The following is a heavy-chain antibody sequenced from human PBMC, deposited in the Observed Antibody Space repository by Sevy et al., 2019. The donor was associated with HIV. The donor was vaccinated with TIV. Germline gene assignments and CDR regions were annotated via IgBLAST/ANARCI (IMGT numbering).Heavy chain of an antibody. J-gene: IGHJ6*02. CDR1: GFIFSNYA. Sequence: GGSLRLSCAASGFIFSNYAIHWVRRAPGKGLEWVAVISYDGSNKHYAASVKGRFTISRDNSRNTLFLQMNSLRAEDTAVYYGAAAGFYYYYGMDVWGQGTTVTVSS. CDR2: ISYDGSNK. D-gene: IGHD6-13*01. CDR3: AAAGFYYYYGMDV. V-gene: IGHV3-30*04.